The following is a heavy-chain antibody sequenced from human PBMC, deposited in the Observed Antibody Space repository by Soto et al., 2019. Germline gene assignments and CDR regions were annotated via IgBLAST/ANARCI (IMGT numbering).Heavy chain of an antibody. CDR1: GDTFTDYY. CDR2: VNPSGGHT. V-gene: IGHV1-46*01. Sequence: QVQLVQSGAEVKKPGASVKVSCKASGDTFTDYYIHWVRQAPGQGLEWMGTVNPSGGHTTYAQHFLVRMTMTRDTSTRTLTRVLTSLTSEDTAVYYCARGGHVVVVTAALDYWGQGTLVTVSS. CDR3: ARGGHVVVVTAALDY. J-gene: IGHJ4*02. D-gene: IGHD2-21*02.